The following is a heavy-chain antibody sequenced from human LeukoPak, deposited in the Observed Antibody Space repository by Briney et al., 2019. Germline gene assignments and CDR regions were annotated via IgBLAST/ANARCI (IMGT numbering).Heavy chain of an antibody. CDR2: IRYDGSNK. CDR1: GFTFSSYG. V-gene: IGHV3-30*02. D-gene: IGHD5-12*01. CDR3: AKDGSETGYGGYVRFKRSRFFDY. J-gene: IGHJ4*02. Sequence: GGSLRLSCAASGFTFSSYGMHWVRQAPGKGLEWVAFIRYDGSNKYYADSVKGRFTISRDNSKNTLYLQMNSLRAEDTAVYYCAKDGSETGYGGYVRFKRSRFFDYWGQGTLVTVSS.